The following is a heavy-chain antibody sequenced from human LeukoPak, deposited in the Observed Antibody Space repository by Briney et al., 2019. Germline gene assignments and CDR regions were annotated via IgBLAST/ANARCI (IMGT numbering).Heavy chain of an antibody. V-gene: IGHV3-53*01. CDR1: GFTFSSYA. J-gene: IGHJ4*02. Sequence: PGGSLRLSCAASGFTFSSYAMYWVRQAPGKGLEWVSVIYSGGRTFYADSVKGRFTISRDNSKNTLYLQMNSLRAEDTAVYYCAIYDSSGYYNYWGQGTLVTVSS. D-gene: IGHD3-22*01. CDR2: IYSGGRT. CDR3: AIYDSSGYYNY.